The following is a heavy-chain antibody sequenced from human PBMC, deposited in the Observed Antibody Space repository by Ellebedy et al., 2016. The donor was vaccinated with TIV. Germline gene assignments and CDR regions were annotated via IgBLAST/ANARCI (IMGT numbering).Heavy chain of an antibody. CDR2: IYYGGNT. CDR3: ARPVSIWYSGFDY. CDR1: GGSISSSSYH. V-gene: IGHV4-39*01. D-gene: IGHD6-13*01. J-gene: IGHJ4*02. Sequence: SETLSLTCTVSGGSISSSSYHWAWIRQPPGKGLEWIGSIYYGGNTYYNPSLKSRVSISVDTSKNQFSLKLSSVTAADTAVYYCARPVSIWYSGFDYWGQGALVTVSS.